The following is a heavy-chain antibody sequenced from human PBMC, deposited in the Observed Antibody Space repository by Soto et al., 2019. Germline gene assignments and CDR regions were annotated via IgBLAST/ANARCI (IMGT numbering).Heavy chain of an antibody. CDR3: ARDGGIQYYDSSGYQFDY. V-gene: IGHV4-39*02. Sequence: SETLSLTCTVSGGSISSSSYYWGWIRQPPGKGLEWIGSIYYSGSTYYNPSLKSRVTISVDTSKNHFSLKLSSVTAADTAVYYCARDGGIQYYDSSGYQFDYWGQGTLVTVSS. D-gene: IGHD3-22*01. CDR1: GGSISSSSYY. CDR2: IYYSGST. J-gene: IGHJ4*02.